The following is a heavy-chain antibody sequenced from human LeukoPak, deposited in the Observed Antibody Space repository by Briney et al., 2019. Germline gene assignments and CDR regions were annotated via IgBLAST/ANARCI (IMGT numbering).Heavy chain of an antibody. V-gene: IGHV3-30*01. D-gene: IGHD1-26*01. CDR3: ARGIAVGATDPFDY. CDR1: GFTFSSYA. J-gene: IGHJ4*02. CDR2: ISCDGSNK. Sequence: GGSLRLSCAASGFTFSSYAMHWVRQAPGKGLEWVAVISCDGSNKYYADSVKGRFTISRDNSKNTLYLQMNSLRAEDTAVYYCARGIAVGATDPFDYWGQGTLVTVSS.